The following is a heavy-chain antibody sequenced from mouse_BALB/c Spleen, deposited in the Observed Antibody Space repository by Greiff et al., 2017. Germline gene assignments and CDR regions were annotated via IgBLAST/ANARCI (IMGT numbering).Heavy chain of an antibody. CDR3: TRNRYDGAWFAY. V-gene: IGHV1S22*01. Sequence: LQQPGSELVRPGASVKLSCKASGYTFTSYWMHWVKQRPGQGLEWIGNIYPGSGSTNYDEKFKSKATLTVDTSSSTAYMQLSSLTSEDSAVYYCTRNRYDGAWFAYWGQGTLVTVSA. J-gene: IGHJ3*01. CDR1: GYTFTSYW. CDR2: IYPGSGST. D-gene: IGHD2-14*01.